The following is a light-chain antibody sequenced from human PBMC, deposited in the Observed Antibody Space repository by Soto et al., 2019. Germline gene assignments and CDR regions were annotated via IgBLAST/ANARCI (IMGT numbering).Light chain of an antibody. J-gene: IGLJ2*01. V-gene: IGLV2-14*03. Sequence: QSALTQPASVSGSPGQSITISCTGTSSDVGGYDYVSWYQQHPGKVPKLMIYEVFRRPSGISDRFSGSKSGNTASLTISGLQAEDDADYYCCSYTTTSTFVFGGGTKLIVL. CDR1: SSDVGGYDY. CDR2: EVF. CDR3: CSYTTTSTFV.